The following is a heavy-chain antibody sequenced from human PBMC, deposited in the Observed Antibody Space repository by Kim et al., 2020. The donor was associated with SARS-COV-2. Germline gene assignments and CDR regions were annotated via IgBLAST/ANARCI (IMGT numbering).Heavy chain of an antibody. Sequence: GGSLRLSCAASGFTFSSYAMSWVRQAPGKGLEWVSVISGSGDNTCYADSVKGRFTISRDNSKHTLYLQMNSLRAEDTAVYYCAKSTFDIVVVPAAPDLAYWGQGTLGTVSS. J-gene: IGHJ4*02. CDR2: ISGSGDNT. CDR1: GFTFSSYA. CDR3: AKSTFDIVVVPAAPDLAY. D-gene: IGHD2-2*01. V-gene: IGHV3-23*01.